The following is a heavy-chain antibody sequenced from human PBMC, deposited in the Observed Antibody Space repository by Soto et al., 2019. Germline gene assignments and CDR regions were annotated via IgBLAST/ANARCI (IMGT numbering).Heavy chain of an antibody. CDR3: AKVDRYSSGWSYYAPEYYYYGMDV. Sequence: EVQLLESGGGLVQPGGALRLSCAAAGFTFSTYALSWVRQSPGTGLEWVSAISGSGDDTYYTHSVKGRFTISRDNSKNTLSLQMDILRVEDTATYYCAKVDRYSSGWSYYAPEYYYYGMDVWGQGTTVTVSS. D-gene: IGHD6-19*01. CDR2: ISGSGDDT. CDR1: GFTFSTYA. V-gene: IGHV3-23*01. J-gene: IGHJ6*02.